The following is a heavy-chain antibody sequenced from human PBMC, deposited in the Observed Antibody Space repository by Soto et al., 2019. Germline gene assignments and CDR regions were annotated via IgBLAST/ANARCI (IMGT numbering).Heavy chain of an antibody. Sequence: VHLVESGGGLVRPGGSLRLSCAASGFTFSTFYMNWVRQAPGKGLEWVSFLSSESTFISYADSVKGRFTISRDNSKKSLFLQMDSLRVEDTAVYYCARVRSGTYNAFDLWGQGTVVTVSS. V-gene: IGHV3-11*06. J-gene: IGHJ3*01. CDR1: GFTFSTFY. D-gene: IGHD1-26*01. CDR2: LSSESTFI. CDR3: ARVRSGTYNAFDL.